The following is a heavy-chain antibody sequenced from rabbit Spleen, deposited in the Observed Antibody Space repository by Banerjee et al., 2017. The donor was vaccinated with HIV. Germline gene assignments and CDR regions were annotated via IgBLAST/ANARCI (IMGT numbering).Heavy chain of an antibody. V-gene: IGHV1S45*01. Sequence: EESGGDLVKPEGSLTLTCTASGFSFSSRYWVCWVRQAPGKGLEWIACTYIGSGSTAYASWAKGRFTISKTSSTTLTLQMTSLTAADTATYFCTRDSGSGPYIDGYFNLWGQGTLVTVS. CDR3: TRDSGSGPYIDGYFNL. CDR2: TYIGSGST. CDR1: GFSFSSRYW. D-gene: IGHD1-1*01. J-gene: IGHJ4*01.